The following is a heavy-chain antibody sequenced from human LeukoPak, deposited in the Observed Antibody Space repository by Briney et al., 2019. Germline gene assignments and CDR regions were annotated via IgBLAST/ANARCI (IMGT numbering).Heavy chain of an antibody. J-gene: IGHJ5*02. Sequence: GESLKISCKGSGYSFTSYWIGWVRQMPGKGLEWMGIIYPGDSDTRYSPSFQSQVTISADKSISTAYLQWSSLKASDTAMYYCARASIAASDWFDPWGQGTLVTVSS. V-gene: IGHV5-51*01. D-gene: IGHD6-6*01. CDR1: GYSFTSYW. CDR3: ARASIAASDWFDP. CDR2: IYPGDSDT.